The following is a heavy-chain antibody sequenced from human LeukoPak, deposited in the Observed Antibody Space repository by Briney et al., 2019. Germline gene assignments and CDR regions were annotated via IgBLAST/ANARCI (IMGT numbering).Heavy chain of an antibody. D-gene: IGHD3-16*01. V-gene: IGHV3-23*01. CDR3: ARVRWGGLYYFDY. CDR2: FSGSGGNT. Sequence: PGGSLRLSCAASGFTFSSYAMSWVRQAPGKGLECISGFSGSGGNTYYADSVKGRFTISRDNAKNTLYLLINSLRAEDTAVYYCARVRWGGLYYFDYWGQGTLVTVSS. CDR1: GFTFSSYA. J-gene: IGHJ4*02.